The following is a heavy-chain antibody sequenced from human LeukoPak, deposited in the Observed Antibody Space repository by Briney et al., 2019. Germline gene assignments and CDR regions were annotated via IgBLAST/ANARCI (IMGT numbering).Heavy chain of an antibody. CDR1: GGSISSYY. J-gene: IGHJ4*02. CDR2: FYYSGST. Sequence: SETLSLTCTVSGGSISSYYWSWIRQPPGKGLEWIGNFYYSGSTKFNPSLKSRVTISVDKSKNNFSLKLSSVTAADTAVYYCARLNGGPFDYWGQGTLVTVSS. D-gene: IGHD2-8*01. V-gene: IGHV4-59*08. CDR3: ARLNGGPFDY.